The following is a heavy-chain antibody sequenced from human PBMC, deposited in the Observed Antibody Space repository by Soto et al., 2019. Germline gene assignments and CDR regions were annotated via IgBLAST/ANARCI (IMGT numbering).Heavy chain of an antibody. V-gene: IGHV4-30-4*01. CDR2: IYHSGST. J-gene: IGHJ4*02. D-gene: IGHD1-7*01. CDR3: XXXXALAGTSVSDY. CDR1: GGSISNGDYY. Sequence: QVQLQESGPGLVKPSQTLSLTCTVSGGSISNGDYYWSWIRQPPGKGLEWIGYIYHSGSTYYTPSLKSRVTISVDTSKNQFSLRLSSVTAADTXXXXXXXXXALAGTSVSDYWGQGTLV.